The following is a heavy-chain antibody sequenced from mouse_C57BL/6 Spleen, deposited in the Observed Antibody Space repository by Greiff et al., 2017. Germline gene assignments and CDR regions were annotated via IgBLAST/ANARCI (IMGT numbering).Heavy chain of an antibody. CDR2: IDPSDSYT. CDR3: ARYFTTVVALGYFDV. D-gene: IGHD1-1*01. CDR1: GYTFTSYW. J-gene: IGHJ1*03. Sequence: VQLQQPGAELVMPGASVKLSCKASGYTFTSYWMHWVKQRPGQGLEWIGEIDPSDSYTNYNQKFKGKYTLTVDKSSSTAYMPLSSLTSEASAVYYGARYFTTVVALGYFDVWGTGTTVTVSA. V-gene: IGHV1-69*01.